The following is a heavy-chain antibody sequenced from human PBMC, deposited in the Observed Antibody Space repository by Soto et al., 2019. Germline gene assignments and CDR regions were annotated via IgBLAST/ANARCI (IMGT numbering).Heavy chain of an antibody. CDR1: GGTFSSYA. Sequence: QVQLVQSGAEVKKPGSSVKVSCKASGGTFSSYAISWVRQAPGQGLEWMGGIIPIFGTANYAQKFQGRVTITADESTSTDYMELSSLRSEDTAVYYCASTPPRYYDSSGYYSLSYYYYGMDVWGQGTTVTVSS. CDR2: IIPIFGTA. J-gene: IGHJ6*02. D-gene: IGHD3-22*01. CDR3: ASTPPRYYDSSGYYSLSYYYYGMDV. V-gene: IGHV1-69*01.